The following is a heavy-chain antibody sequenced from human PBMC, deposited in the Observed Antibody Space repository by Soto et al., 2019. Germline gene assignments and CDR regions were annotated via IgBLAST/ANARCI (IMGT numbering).Heavy chain of an antibody. J-gene: IGHJ5*02. CDR1: GYTFTSYY. CDR3: ARETYYYDSSGYYYNWFDP. D-gene: IGHD3-22*01. V-gene: IGHV1-46*03. Sequence: GASVKVSCKASGYTFTSYYMHWVRQAPGQGLEWMGIINPSGGSTSYAQKFQGRVTMTRDTSTSTVYMELSSLRSEDTAVYYCARETYYYDSSGYYYNWFDPWGQGTLVTVS. CDR2: INPSGGST.